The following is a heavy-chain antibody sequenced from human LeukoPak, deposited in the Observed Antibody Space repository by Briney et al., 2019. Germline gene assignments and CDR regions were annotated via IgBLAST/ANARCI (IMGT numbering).Heavy chain of an antibody. CDR2: VKEDGSDK. CDR3: AKGGHYNFDY. V-gene: IGHV3-7*01. J-gene: IGHJ4*02. CDR1: GFTFSTYW. Sequence: GGSLRLSCAASGFTFSTYWMKWVRQAPGKGLEWVASVKEDGSDKYYVDSVKGRFSISRDNAKNSLYLQMNSLRTEDTAVYYCAKGGHYNFDYWGQGTLVTVSS. D-gene: IGHD4-11*01.